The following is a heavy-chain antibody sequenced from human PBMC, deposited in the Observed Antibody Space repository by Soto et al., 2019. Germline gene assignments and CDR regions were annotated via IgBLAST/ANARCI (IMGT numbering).Heavy chain of an antibody. CDR2: ISGSGGST. CDR3: ATRSGYRMYYFDY. V-gene: IGHV3-23*01. CDR1: GFTFSSYA. Sequence: LRLSCAASGFTFSSYAMSWVRQAPGKGLEWVSAISGSGGSTYYADSVKGRFTISRDNSKNTLYLQMNSLRAEDTAVYYCATRSGYRMYYFDYWGQGTLVTVSS. D-gene: IGHD3-22*01. J-gene: IGHJ4*02.